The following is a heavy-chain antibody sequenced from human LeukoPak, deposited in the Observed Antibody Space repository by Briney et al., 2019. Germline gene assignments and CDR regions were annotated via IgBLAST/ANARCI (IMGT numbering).Heavy chain of an antibody. Sequence: PGGSLRLSCVASGFTFSGFAMHWVRQAPGKGLEWVALISYDGTNKYYADSVKGRFTISRDNSKNTLDLQMNSLRAEDTAVYYCARDATTQYAFDIWGQGTMVTVSS. CDR1: GFTFSGFA. CDR3: ARDATTQYAFDI. V-gene: IGHV3-30-3*01. CDR2: ISYDGTNK. D-gene: IGHD4-11*01. J-gene: IGHJ3*02.